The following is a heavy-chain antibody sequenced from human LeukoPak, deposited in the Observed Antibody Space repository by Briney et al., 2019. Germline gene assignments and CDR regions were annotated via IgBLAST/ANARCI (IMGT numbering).Heavy chain of an antibody. J-gene: IGHJ4*02. CDR1: GGSISSYY. Sequence: SETLSLTCTVSGGSISSYYWSCIRQPPGKGLEWIGYISYSGSTNYNPSLKSRVTISVDTSKNQFSLKLSSVTAADTAIYYCARLYSSSLGRVFDYWGQGTLVTVSS. CDR2: ISYSGST. CDR3: ARLYSSSLGRVFDY. D-gene: IGHD6-13*01. V-gene: IGHV4-59*01.